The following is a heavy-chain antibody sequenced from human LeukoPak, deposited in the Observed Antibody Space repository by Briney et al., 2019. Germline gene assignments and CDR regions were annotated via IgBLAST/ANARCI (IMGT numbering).Heavy chain of an antibody. J-gene: IGHJ3*02. CDR2: IYHSGST. CDR3: ANLRGYYDSSGYGQNDAFDI. D-gene: IGHD3-22*01. Sequence: PSETLSLTCTVSGGSISSGGYYWSWIRQPPGKGLEWIGYIYHSGSTYYNPSLKSRVTISVDTSKNQFSLKLSSVTAADTAVYYCANLRGYYDSSGYGQNDAFDIWGQGTMVTVSS. V-gene: IGHV4-31*03. CDR1: GGSISSGGYY.